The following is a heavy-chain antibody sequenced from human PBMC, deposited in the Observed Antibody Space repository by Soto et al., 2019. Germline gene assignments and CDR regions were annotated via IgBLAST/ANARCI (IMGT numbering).Heavy chain of an antibody. CDR2: IYHSGST. V-gene: IGHV4-4*02. Sequence: QVQLQESGPGLVKPSGTLSLTCAVSGASISSSHWWSWVRQPPGKGLEWIGEIYHSGSTYYNASLKCRVAISLDKSKNQFSLNLRSVTAADTAVYYCVRKDYSDWFFDLWGRGTLVTVSS. CDR3: VRKDYSDWFFDL. CDR1: GASISSSHW. D-gene: IGHD4-4*01. J-gene: IGHJ2*01.